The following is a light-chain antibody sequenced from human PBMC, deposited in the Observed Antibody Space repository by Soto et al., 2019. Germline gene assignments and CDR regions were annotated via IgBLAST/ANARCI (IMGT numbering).Light chain of an antibody. CDR3: QQYNSYL. J-gene: IGKJ1*01. CDR1: QSISSW. Sequence: DIKITQSPSTLSASVGDRVTITCRASQSISSWLAWYQQKPGKAAKLLIYDASSLESGVPSRFSGSGSGTECTLTISSLQPDDFATYYCQQYNSYLFGQGTKVDI. CDR2: DAS. V-gene: IGKV1-5*01.